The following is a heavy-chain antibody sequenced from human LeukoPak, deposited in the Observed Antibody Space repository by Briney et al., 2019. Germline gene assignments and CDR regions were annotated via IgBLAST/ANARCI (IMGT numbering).Heavy chain of an antibody. CDR1: GFTFSSYG. J-gene: IGHJ3*02. CDR2: ISGSGGST. CDR3: ARDSYGVTAILSAFDI. D-gene: IGHD2-21*02. Sequence: GGSLRLSCAASGFTFSSYGMSWVRQAPGKGLEWVSAISGSGGSTYYADSVKGRFTISRDDAKNSLYLQMNSLRAEDTALYYCARDSYGVTAILSAFDIWGQGTMVTVSS. V-gene: IGHV3-23*01.